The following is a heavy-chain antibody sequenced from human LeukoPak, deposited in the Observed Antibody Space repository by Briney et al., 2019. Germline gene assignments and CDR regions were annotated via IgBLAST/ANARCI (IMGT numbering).Heavy chain of an antibody. CDR2: IKSKTDGGTT. D-gene: IGHD1-26*01. CDR1: GFTFSNAW. J-gene: IGHJ4*02. V-gene: IGHV3-15*01. CDR3: TTGPRWELVTDY. Sequence: GGSLRLSCAASGFTFSNAWMNWVRQAPGKGLEWVGRIKSKTDGGTTDYAAPVKGRFTMSRDDSKNTLYLQMSSLKNEDTAVYYCTTGPRWELVTDYWGQGTLVTVSS.